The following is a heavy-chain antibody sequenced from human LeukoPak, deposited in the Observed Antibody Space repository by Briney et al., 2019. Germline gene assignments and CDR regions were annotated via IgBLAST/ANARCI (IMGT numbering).Heavy chain of an antibody. CDR1: GGSISSGGYY. CDR3: ARYYYDSSGYYRLDY. J-gene: IGHJ4*02. CDR2: IYYSGST. V-gene: IGHV4-31*03. Sequence: SETLSLTCTVSGGSISSGGYYWSWIRQHPGKGLEWIGYIYYSGSTYYNPSLKSRVTISVDTSKNQFSLKLSSVTAADTAVYYWARYYYDSSGYYRLDYWGQGTLVTGSS. D-gene: IGHD3-22*01.